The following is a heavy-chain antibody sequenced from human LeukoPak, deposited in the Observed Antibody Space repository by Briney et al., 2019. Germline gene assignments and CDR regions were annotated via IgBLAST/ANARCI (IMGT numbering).Heavy chain of an antibody. Sequence: SSETLSLTCAVYGGSFSGYYWSWIRQPPGKGLEWIGEINHSGSTNYNPSLKSRVTISADTSKNQFSLKLSSVTAADTAVYYCARDIGDYWGQGTLVTVSS. CDR1: GGSFSGYY. V-gene: IGHV4-34*01. J-gene: IGHJ4*02. CDR3: ARDIGDY. CDR2: INHSGST.